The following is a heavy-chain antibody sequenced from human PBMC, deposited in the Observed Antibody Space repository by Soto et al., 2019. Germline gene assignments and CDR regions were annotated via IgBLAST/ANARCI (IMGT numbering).Heavy chain of an antibody. V-gene: IGHV4-4*02. J-gene: IGHJ4*02. CDR3: VRSFGWYAIDY. CDR1: GVSISSNYY. D-gene: IGHD6-19*01. Sequence: QVLLQESGPELVQPSGTLSLSCAVSGVSISSNYYWGWVRQSPGKGLEWLGDISHIGSVNYSPSLMSRVTISMDRSENQFSLKLNSVTAADTAVYYCVRSFGWYAIDYWGQGTLVIVSS. CDR2: ISHIGSV.